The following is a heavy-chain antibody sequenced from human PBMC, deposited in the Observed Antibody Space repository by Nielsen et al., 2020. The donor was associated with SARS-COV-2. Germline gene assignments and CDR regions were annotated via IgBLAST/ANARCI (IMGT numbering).Heavy chain of an antibody. CDR1: GGTFSSYA. J-gene: IGHJ3*02. Sequence: ASVKVSCKASGGTFSSYAISRVRQAPGQGLEWMGIINPSGGSTSYAQKFQGRVTMTRDTSTSTVYMELSSLRSEDTAVYYCAREGGGAAFDIWGQGTMVTVSS. D-gene: IGHD1-26*01. CDR2: INPSGGST. V-gene: IGHV1-46*01. CDR3: AREGGGAAFDI.